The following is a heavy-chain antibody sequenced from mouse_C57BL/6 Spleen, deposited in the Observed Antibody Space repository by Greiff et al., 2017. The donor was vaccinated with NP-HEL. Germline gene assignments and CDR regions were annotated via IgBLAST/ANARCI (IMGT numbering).Heavy chain of an antibody. V-gene: IGHV10-3*01. CDR1: GFTFNTYA. J-gene: IGHJ2*01. CDR3: VREDYYDYGGYFDY. Sequence: EVQRVESGGGLVQPKGSLKLSCAASGFTFNTYAMHWVRQAPGKGLEWVARIRSKSSNYATYYADSVKDRFTISRDDSQSMLYLQMNNLKTEDTAMYYCVREDYYDYGGYFDYWGQGTTLTVSS. CDR2: IRSKSSNYAT. D-gene: IGHD2-4*01.